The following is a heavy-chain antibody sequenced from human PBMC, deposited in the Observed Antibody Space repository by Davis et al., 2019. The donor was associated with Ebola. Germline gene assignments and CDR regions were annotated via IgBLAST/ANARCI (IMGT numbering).Heavy chain of an antibody. V-gene: IGHV3-23*01. CDR2: ISGSGGST. CDR1: GFTFSSYA. J-gene: IGHJ4*02. D-gene: IGHD4-17*01. CDR3: AKEAYGEEGGY. Sequence: GESLKISCAASGFTFSSYAMSWVRQAPGKGLEWVSAISGSGGSTYYADSVKGRFTISRDNSKNTLYLQMNSLRAEDTAVYYCAKEAYGEEGGYWGQGTLVTVSS.